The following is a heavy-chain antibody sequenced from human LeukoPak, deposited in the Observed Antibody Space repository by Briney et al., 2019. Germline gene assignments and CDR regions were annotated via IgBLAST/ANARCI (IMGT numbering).Heavy chain of an antibody. CDR1: GYTFTGCY. CDR3: ALGAVTRYDILTGYYLNWFDP. Sequence: ASVKVSCKASGYTFTGCYMHWVRQAPGQGLEWMGWSNPNSGGTNYAQKFQGRVTMTRDTSISTAYMELSRLRSDDTAVYYCALGAVTRYDILTGYYLNWFDPWGQGTLVPVSS. D-gene: IGHD3-9*01. CDR2: SNPNSGGT. V-gene: IGHV1-2*02. J-gene: IGHJ5*02.